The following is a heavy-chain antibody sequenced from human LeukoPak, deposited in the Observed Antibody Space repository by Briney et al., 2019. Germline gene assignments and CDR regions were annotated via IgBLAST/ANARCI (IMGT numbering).Heavy chain of an antibody. CDR3: ARGGTYYYDSSGSNWFDP. V-gene: IGHV1-69*05. J-gene: IGHJ5*02. D-gene: IGHD3-22*01. CDR2: VIPIFGTA. CDR1: GGTFSSYA. Sequence: ASVKVSCKASGGTFSSYAISWVRQAPGQGLEWMGGVIPIFGTANYAQKLQGRVTITTDESTSTAYMELSSLRSEDTAVYYCARGGTYYYDSSGSNWFDPWGQGTLVTVSS.